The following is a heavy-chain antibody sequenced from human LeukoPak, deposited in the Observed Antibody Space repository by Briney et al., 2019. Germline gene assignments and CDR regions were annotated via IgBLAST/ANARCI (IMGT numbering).Heavy chain of an antibody. CDR2: IYYSGST. CDR1: GGSISSSSYY. Sequence: SETLSLTCTVSGGSISSSSYYWGWIRQPPGKGLEWIGSIYYSGSTYYNPSLKGRVTISVDTSKNQFSLKLGSVTAADTAVYYCARDDPNSSGYPNWFDPWGQGTLVTVSS. CDR3: ARDDPNSSGYPNWFDP. D-gene: IGHD3-22*01. V-gene: IGHV4-39*07. J-gene: IGHJ5*02.